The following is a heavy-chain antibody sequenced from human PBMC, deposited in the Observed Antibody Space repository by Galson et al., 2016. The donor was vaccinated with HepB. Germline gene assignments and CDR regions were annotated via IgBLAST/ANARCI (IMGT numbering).Heavy chain of an antibody. CDR2: VVRSGGKT. D-gene: IGHD2-2*01. CDR3: VKRPTETSSRPDS. V-gene: IGHV3-23*01. CDR1: GFTFSSYA. J-gene: IGHJ4*02. Sequence: SLRLSCAASGFTFSSYAMTWVRQAPAEGLSWVSAVVRSGGKTYYADSVKGRFPISRANSKNTPFLQMNSLSAEDTAVYYCVKRPTETSSRPDSWGQGTLVTVSS.